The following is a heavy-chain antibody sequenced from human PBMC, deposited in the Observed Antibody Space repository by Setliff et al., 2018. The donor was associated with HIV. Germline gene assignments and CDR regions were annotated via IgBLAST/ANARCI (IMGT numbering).Heavy chain of an antibody. Sequence: SETLSLTCTVSGGSISSGIYYWSWIRQPAGQGLEWIGHIYTSGGTNYSPSVKSRVTISVDTSKNQFSLRLNSVTAADTAVYYCARDPWVRGVIMAPDYWGQGTLVTVSS. CDR1: GGSISSGIYY. CDR3: ARDPWVRGVIMAPDY. CDR2: IYTSGGT. D-gene: IGHD3-10*01. J-gene: IGHJ4*02. V-gene: IGHV4-61*09.